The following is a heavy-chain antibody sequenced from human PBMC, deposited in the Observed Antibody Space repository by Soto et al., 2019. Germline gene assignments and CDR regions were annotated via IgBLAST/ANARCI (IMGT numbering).Heavy chain of an antibody. CDR3: AKVMKWGGMITIHYFDC. CDR2: NSWNSATI. CDR1: GFTFDDYA. Sequence: EMQLVESGGGLVQPGRSLRLSCAASGFTFDDYAMHWFRQVPGKGMEWLSGNSWNSATIDYADSVKGRVTISRDNAKNSLFLQFNTPRPEDTALYYCAKVMKWGGMITIHYFDCWGQGTLVIVSS. J-gene: IGHJ4*02. V-gene: IGHV3-9*01. D-gene: IGHD3-16*01.